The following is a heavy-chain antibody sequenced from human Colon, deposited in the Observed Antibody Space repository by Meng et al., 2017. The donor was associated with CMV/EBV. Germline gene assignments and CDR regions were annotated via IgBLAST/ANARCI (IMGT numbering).Heavy chain of an antibody. J-gene: IGHJ4*02. CDR3: ARDVGYSSSWPYFDY. CDR1: GFSVSTMH. V-gene: IGHV3-53*01. CDR2: IYREGTT. D-gene: IGHD6-13*01. Sequence: VLLVASEGGLIQPGGPLRLSCAASGFSVSTMHMNWVRQAPGKRLEWVSIIYREGTTRYAESVKGRFTISRDNSKNTIYLQMNSLRAEDTAVYYCARDVGYSSSWPYFDYWGQGTLVTVSS.